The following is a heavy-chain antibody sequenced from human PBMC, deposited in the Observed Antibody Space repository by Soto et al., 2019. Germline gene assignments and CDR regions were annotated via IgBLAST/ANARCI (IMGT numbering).Heavy chain of an antibody. CDR3: ARVRFTIFGVAYYYYYMDV. CDR1: GGSISSGGYY. J-gene: IGHJ6*03. V-gene: IGHV4-31*03. D-gene: IGHD3-3*01. Sequence: SQTLSLTCTVSGGSISSGGYYWSWIRQHPGKGLEWIGYIYYSGSTYYNPSLKSRVTISVDTSKNQFSLKLSSVTAADTAVYYCARVRFTIFGVAYYYYYMDVWGKGTTVTVSS. CDR2: IYYSGST.